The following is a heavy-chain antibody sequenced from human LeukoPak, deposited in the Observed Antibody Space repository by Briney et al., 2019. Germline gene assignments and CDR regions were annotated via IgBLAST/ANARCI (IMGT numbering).Heavy chain of an antibody. D-gene: IGHD3-22*01. V-gene: IGHV4-59*01. CDR3: ARDFKYYDSSGYYAFDI. CDR2: IYYSGST. Sequence: SSETLSLTCTVSGGSISSYYWSWIRQPPGKGLEWIGYIYYSGSTNYNPSLKSRVTISVDTSKNQFSLKLSSVTAADTAVYYCARDFKYYDSSGYYAFDIWGQGTMVTVSS. CDR1: GGSISSYY. J-gene: IGHJ3*02.